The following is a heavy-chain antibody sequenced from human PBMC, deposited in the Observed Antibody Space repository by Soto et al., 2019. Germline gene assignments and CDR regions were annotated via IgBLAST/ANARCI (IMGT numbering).Heavy chain of an antibody. V-gene: IGHV1-18*04. Sequence: QVRLVQSGPEVKPPGASVKVSCKTSGYTFTTYGVSWVRQAPGQGLEWMGGISGYDGDTKYSPKFQVRLTLTTDTYTRTVYMELRSLTSDDTAMYYCARSRITMVRGVENLYYGMDVWGQGTTVSVSS. CDR1: GYTFTTYG. CDR3: ARSRITMVRGVENLYYGMDV. D-gene: IGHD3-10*01. CDR2: ISGYDGDT. J-gene: IGHJ6*02.